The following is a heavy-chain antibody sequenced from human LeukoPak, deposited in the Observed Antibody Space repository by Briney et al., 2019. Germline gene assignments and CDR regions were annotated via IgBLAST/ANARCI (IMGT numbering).Heavy chain of an antibody. CDR2: INQDGGAQ. Sequence: GGSLRLSCTASGFSFSGYWMSWVRQAPGKGLEWVANINQDGGAQYYVDSVKGQFTISRDNAKNSLYLQMNSLRVEDTAVYYCARDSESWTETGPRFDYWGQGTLVTVSS. CDR3: ARDSESWTETGPRFDY. D-gene: IGHD3-9*01. CDR1: GFSFSGYW. J-gene: IGHJ4*02. V-gene: IGHV3-7*01.